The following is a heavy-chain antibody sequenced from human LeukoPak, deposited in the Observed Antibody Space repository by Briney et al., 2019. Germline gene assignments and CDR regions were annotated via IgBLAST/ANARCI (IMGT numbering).Heavy chain of an antibody. V-gene: IGHV5-51*01. CDR2: IYPSDSDT. CDR3: AIWGCCSSPSCYGFDP. D-gene: IGHD2-2*01. J-gene: IGHJ5*02. Sequence: GESLKISCKGSGYSFTSYWIGWVRQMPGKGLEWMGIIYPSDSDTRYSPSFQGQVTISADKSINTAYLQWSSLKASDTAIYYCAIWGCCSSPSCYGFDPWGQGTLVTVSS. CDR1: GYSFTSYW.